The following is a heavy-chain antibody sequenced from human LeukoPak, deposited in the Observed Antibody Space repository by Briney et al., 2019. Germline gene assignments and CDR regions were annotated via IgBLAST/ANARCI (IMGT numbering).Heavy chain of an antibody. Sequence: PSGTLSLTCGVSGGSITNTNYWTWVRQPPGKGLEWIGEVNLQGSTNYNPSLMGRVAISVDKSENHISLQLTSVTAADTAVYYCARSSISYWFDPWGQGTLVTVSS. CDR3: ARSSISYWFDP. CDR1: GGSITNTNY. CDR2: VNLQGST. D-gene: IGHD6-19*01. J-gene: IGHJ5*02. V-gene: IGHV4-4*02.